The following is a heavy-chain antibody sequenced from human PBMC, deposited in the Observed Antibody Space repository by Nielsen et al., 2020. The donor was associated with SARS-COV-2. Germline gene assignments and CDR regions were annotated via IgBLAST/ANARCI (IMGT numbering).Heavy chain of an antibody. CDR2: IDSSGNT. J-gene: IGHJ4*02. Sequence: GESLKISCAASGFTFRNYDMHWVRQATGNGLEWVSSIDSSGNTYYSGSVKGRFTVSRENAKNSLYLQMNSLRAEDTAVYYCARDGGVGYGDHDYWGQGTLVTVSS. V-gene: IGHV3-13*04. D-gene: IGHD4-17*01. CDR1: GFTFRNYD. CDR3: ARDGGVGYGDHDY.